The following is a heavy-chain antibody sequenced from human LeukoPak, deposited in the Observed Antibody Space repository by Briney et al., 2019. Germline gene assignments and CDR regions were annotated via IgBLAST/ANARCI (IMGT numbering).Heavy chain of an antibody. CDR2: IYYSGSP. CDR3: ARGVGSSWYGD. J-gene: IGHJ4*02. CDR1: GGSISSGDYY. D-gene: IGHD6-13*01. Sequence: SQTLSLTCTVSGGSISSGDYYWTWIRQPPGKGLEWIGYIYYSGSPYYNPSLKSRLTISVDTSKKQFSLKLTSVTAADTAVYFCARGVGSSWYGDWGQGTLVTVSS. V-gene: IGHV4-30-4*01.